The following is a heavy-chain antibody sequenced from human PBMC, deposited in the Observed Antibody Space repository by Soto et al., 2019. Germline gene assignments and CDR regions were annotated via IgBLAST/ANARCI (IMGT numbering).Heavy chain of an antibody. CDR1: GYTLTELS. D-gene: IGHD3-22*01. CDR3: AKVKYDSSGYYRNFDY. J-gene: IGHJ4*02. CDR2: FDPEDGET. V-gene: IGHV1-24*01. Sequence: ASVKVSCKVSGYTLTELSMHWVRQAPGKGLEWMGGFDPEDGETIYAQKFQGRVTMTEETSTDTAYMELSSLRSEDTAMYYCAKVKYDSSGYYRNFDYWGQGTLVT.